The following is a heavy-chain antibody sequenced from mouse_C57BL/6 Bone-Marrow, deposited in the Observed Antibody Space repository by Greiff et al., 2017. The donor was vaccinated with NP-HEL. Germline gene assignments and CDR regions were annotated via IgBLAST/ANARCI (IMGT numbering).Heavy chain of an antibody. Sequence: QVQLQQSGAELVKPGASVKLSCKASGYTFTSYWMHWVKQRPGQGLEWIGLIHPSSGSTNYNEKFKSKATLTADKSSSTAYMQLSSLTSEDSAVYYCARVGDFYAMDDWGQGTTVTVSS. CDR2: IHPSSGST. CDR1: GYTFTSYW. J-gene: IGHJ4*01. CDR3: ARVGDFYAMDD. V-gene: IGHV1-64*01. D-gene: IGHD2-13*01.